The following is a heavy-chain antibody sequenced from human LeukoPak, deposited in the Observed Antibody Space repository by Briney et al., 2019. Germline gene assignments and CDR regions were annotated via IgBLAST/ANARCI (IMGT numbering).Heavy chain of an antibody. Sequence: ASVRVSCKTSGYTFSNFGINWVRQAPGQGLEWMGWISGNNDNPNYGQKFQGRFTVTTDSSTSTAYMELRNLTFDAPAVYYCARDGTSTDDYWGQGTLVTVSS. CDR3: ARDGTSTDDY. V-gene: IGHV1-18*01. J-gene: IGHJ4*02. CDR2: ISGNNDNP. CDR1: GYTFSNFG. D-gene: IGHD2-2*01.